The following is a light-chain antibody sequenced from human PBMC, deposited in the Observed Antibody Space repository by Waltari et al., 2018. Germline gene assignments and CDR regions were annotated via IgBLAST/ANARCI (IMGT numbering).Light chain of an antibody. J-gene: IGKJ2*02. Sequence: DIQMTQSPSSLSPSVGDRVTITCRASQHIDIYLSWYQQKPGNAPKLLIYEGSTLQRGVPSRLSGSGSGTDFTLTITSLHPEDFATYYCQQSFNTPRTFGQGTKVEI. CDR3: QQSFNTPRT. V-gene: IGKV1-39*01. CDR2: EGS. CDR1: QHIDIY.